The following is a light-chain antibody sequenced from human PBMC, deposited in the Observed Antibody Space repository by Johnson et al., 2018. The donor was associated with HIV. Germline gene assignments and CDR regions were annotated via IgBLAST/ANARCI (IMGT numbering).Light chain of an antibody. CDR2: DNN. CDR3: GTWDSSLSAFYV. J-gene: IGLJ1*01. CDR1: SSNIGNNY. V-gene: IGLV1-51*01. Sequence: QPVLTQPPSVSAAPGQKVTISCSGSSSNIGNNYVSWYQQLPGTAPKLLIYDNNKRPLGIPDRFSGSKSGTSATLGITGLQTGDEADYYCGTWDSSLSAFYVFGTVTKVTVL.